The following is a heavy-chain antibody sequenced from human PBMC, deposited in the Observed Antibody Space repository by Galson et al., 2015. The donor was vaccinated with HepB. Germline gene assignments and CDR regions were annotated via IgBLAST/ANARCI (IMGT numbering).Heavy chain of an antibody. CDR2: IKQGGIEK. J-gene: IGHJ3*01. Sequence: SLRLSCAASGFTFSSYSMTWVRQAPGKGLQWVANIKQGGIEKFYVDSVKGRFTISRDNAKKTLYLQMNSLRAEDTAVYYCARDRGPEMWGQGTIVAGSS. V-gene: IGHV3-7*01. CDR3: ARDRGPEM. CDR1: GFTFSSYS.